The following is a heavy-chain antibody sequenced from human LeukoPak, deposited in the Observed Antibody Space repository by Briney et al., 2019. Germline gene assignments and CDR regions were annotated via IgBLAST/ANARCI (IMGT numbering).Heavy chain of an antibody. Sequence: ASVKVSCKASGYTFTGYYLFWVRQAPGQGLEWMGWINPNSGATKYAQKFQGRVTLTRDTSIRTTYMELSSLRSDDTAVYYCARDERYSYGDNHYPDLGFWGQGTPVTASS. CDR1: GYTFTGYY. D-gene: IGHD4/OR15-4a*01. V-gene: IGHV1-2*02. CDR3: ARDERYSYGDNHYPDLGF. CDR2: INPNSGAT. J-gene: IGHJ4*02.